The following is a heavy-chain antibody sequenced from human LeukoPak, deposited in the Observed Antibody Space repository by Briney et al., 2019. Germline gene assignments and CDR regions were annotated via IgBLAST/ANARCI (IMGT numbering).Heavy chain of an antibody. V-gene: IGHV3-21*01. CDR2: ISSSSSYI. D-gene: IGHD3-16*02. J-gene: IGHJ6*03. CDR3: ARAYVWGSYHMDV. CDR1: GFTFDDYG. Sequence: GSLRLSCAASGFTFDDYGMNLVRQAPGKGLELVSSISSSSSYIYYADSVKGRFTISRDNAKNSLYLQMNSLRAEDTAVYYCARAYVWGSYHMDVWGKGTRSPSP.